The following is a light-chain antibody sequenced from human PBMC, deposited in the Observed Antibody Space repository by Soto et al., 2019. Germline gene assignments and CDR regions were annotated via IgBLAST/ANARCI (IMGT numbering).Light chain of an antibody. CDR3: QQRSNGGT. CDR2: DAS. V-gene: IGKV3-11*01. CDR1: QSVSTY. Sequence: VLTQSPGTLSFSPGERATLSCRASQSVSTYLACYQQKPGQAPRLLIYDASNRATGIPARFSGSGSGTDFTLTISSLEPEDFAVYYCQQRSNGGTFGQGTKVDI. J-gene: IGKJ1*01.